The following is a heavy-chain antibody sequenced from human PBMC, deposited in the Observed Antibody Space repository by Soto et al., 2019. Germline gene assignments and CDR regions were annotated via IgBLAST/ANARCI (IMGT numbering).Heavy chain of an antibody. CDR2: IGIGSSTT. D-gene: IGHD3-22*01. CDR3: ARDQLYYNDISGRPLDAFDV. Sequence: EVDLVESGGGLVQSGGSLRLSCAASGFTFRNYGMNWVRQAPGKGLEWVSYIGIGSSTTYYADSVKGRFTISRDNAKNSRYLQMNSLRAEDTAVYYCARDQLYYNDISGRPLDAFDVWGQGTMVTVSS. CDR1: GFTFRNYG. J-gene: IGHJ3*01. V-gene: IGHV3-48*01.